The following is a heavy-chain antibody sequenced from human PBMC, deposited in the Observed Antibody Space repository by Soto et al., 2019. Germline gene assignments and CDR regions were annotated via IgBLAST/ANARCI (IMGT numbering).Heavy chain of an antibody. CDR1: GGTFSSYT. J-gene: IGHJ4*02. CDR3: GGGPNFDY. CDR2: IIPILGIA. D-gene: IGHD2-8*01. V-gene: IGHV1-69*02. Sequence: QVQLVQSGAEVKKPGSSVKVSCKASGGTFSSYTISWVRQAPGQGLEWMGRIIPILGIANYAQKFQGRFTITADKSTSKAYMEMSSLRSEDTAVYYCGGGPNFDYWGQGTLVTVSS.